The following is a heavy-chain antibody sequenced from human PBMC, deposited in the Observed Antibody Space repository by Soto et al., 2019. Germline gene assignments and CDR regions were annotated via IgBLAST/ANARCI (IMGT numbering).Heavy chain of an antibody. J-gene: IGHJ5*02. CDR3: ARESRFLEWLSLNWFDP. V-gene: IGHV3-48*02. Sequence: EVQLVESGGGLVQPGGSLRLSCAASGFTFSSYSMNWVCQAPGKGLEWVSYISSSSSTIYYAESVKGRFTISRDNTKISLYLQMNSLRNEHTPVYYCARESRFLEWLSLNWFDPWGQGTLVTVSS. D-gene: IGHD3-3*01. CDR1: GFTFSSYS. CDR2: ISSSSSTI.